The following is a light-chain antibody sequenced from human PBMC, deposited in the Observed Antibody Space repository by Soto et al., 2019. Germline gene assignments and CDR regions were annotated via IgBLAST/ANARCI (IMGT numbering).Light chain of an antibody. J-gene: IGKJ1*01. CDR1: QTISIW. V-gene: IGKV1-5*03. Sequence: DMQITTSPSTLSGSVGDRVTITCRASQTISIWLAWYQQKPGKAPKLLIYKASTLKSGVPSRFSGSGSGTEFTLTISSLQPDPFATYYCQHYNSYSEALGQGTKVDIK. CDR2: KAS. CDR3: QHYNSYSEA.